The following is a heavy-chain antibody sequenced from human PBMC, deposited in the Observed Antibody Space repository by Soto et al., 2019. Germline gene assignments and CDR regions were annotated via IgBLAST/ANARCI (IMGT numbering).Heavy chain of an antibody. D-gene: IGHD5-18*01. V-gene: IGHV3-23*01. CDR3: AKDPLRDSYGPYYSMEF. CDR1: GFTFRKYA. Sequence: PGGYLRLSCTASGFTFRKYALSCVRQAPWKGLQWVSASSGYGGTTYDADSVNGLFTLSRDNFKDTLYLQMNSLRPADKAVYYCAKDPLRDSYGPYYSMEFGGQGPTVTVSS. CDR2: SSGYGGTT. J-gene: IGHJ6*02.